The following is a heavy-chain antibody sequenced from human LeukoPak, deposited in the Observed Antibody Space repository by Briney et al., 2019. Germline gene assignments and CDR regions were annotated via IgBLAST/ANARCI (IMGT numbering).Heavy chain of an antibody. Sequence: SEILSLSWTVSCGSISSYFWWWSRQPAGEGLGMGGYIFYIWSTNYNPSLKSRVTISVDTSNNHVSLQLSSVTAADTAVYYCARDGPVAGTNDYWGQGTLVIVSS. V-gene: IGHV4-59*01. CDR3: ARDGPVAGTNDY. J-gene: IGHJ4*02. CDR2: IFYIWST. CDR1: CGSISSYF. D-gene: IGHD6-19*01.